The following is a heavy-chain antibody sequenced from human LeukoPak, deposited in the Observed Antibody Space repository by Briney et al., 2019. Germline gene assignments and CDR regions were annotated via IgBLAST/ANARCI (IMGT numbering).Heavy chain of an antibody. V-gene: IGHV3-53*01. Sequence: GGSLRLSCAASGFTVSSNYMSWVRQAPGKGLEWVSVIYSGGTTYYADSVKGRFTISRDNLKNTLYLQMNSLRVEDTAVYYCAREAVVNWFDPWGQGTLVTVSS. CDR3: AREAVVNWFDP. CDR1: GFTVSSNY. J-gene: IGHJ5*02. CDR2: IYSGGTT.